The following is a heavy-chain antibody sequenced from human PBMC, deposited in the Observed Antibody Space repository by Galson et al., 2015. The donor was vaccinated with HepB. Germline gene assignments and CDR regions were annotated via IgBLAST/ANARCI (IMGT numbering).Heavy chain of an antibody. CDR1: GGTFSSYA. V-gene: IGHV1-69*10. D-gene: IGHD2-2*01. CDR3: ARAEGVKVPAANIGGTHAFDI. CDR2: IIPILGIA. Sequence: SVKVSCKASGGTFSSYAISWVRQAPGQGLEWMGGIIPILGIANYAQKFQGRVTITADKSTSTAYMELSSLRSEDTAVYYCARAEGVKVPAANIGGTHAFDIWGQGTMVTVSS. J-gene: IGHJ3*02.